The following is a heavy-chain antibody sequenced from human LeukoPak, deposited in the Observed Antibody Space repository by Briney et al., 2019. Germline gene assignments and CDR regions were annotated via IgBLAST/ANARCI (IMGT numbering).Heavy chain of an antibody. V-gene: IGHV4-31*03. J-gene: IGHJ6*03. CDR2: IYYSGST. Sequence: SETLSLTCTVSGGSISSGGYYWSWIRQHPGKGLEWIGYIYYSGSTYYNPSLKSRVTISVDTSKNQFSLKLSSVTAADTAVYYCARDGVDCSNQYYYYYYYMDVWGKGTTVTVSS. CDR3: ARDGVDCSNQYYYYYYYMDV. CDR1: GGSISSGGYY. D-gene: IGHD4-11*01.